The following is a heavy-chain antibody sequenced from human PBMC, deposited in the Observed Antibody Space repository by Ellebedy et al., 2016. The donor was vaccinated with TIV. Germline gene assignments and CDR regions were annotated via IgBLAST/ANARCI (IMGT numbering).Heavy chain of an antibody. CDR3: ASRPGIAVAGPGDY. Sequence: GGSLRLXCAASAFTFSSNAMNWVRQAPGKGLEWVSGISGSGGSTYYADSVKGRFTISRDNSKNTLYLHMNSLRAEDTAVYYCASRPGIAVAGPGDYWGQGTLVTVS. D-gene: IGHD6-19*01. CDR1: AFTFSSNA. J-gene: IGHJ4*02. CDR2: ISGSGGST. V-gene: IGHV3-23*01.